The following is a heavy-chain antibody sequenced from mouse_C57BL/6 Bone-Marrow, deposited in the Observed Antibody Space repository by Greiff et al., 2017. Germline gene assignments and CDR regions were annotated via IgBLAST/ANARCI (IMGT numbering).Heavy chain of an antibody. J-gene: IGHJ1*03. D-gene: IGHD1-1*01. CDR2: IHPNSGST. CDR3: ASCYGSSYPSYWYFDV. Sequence: QVQLQQSGAELVKPGASVKLSCKASGYTFTSYWMHWVKQRPGQGLEWIGMIHPNSGSTNYNEKFKSKATLTVDKSSSTAYMQLSSLTSGDSAVYYCASCYGSSYPSYWYFDVWGKGTTVTVSS. V-gene: IGHV1-64*01. CDR1: GYTFTSYW.